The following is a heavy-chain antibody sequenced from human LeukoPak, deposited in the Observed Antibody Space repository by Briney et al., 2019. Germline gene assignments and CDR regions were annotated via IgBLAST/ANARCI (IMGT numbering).Heavy chain of an antibody. CDR1: GFTFSSYD. D-gene: IGHD6-13*01. J-gene: IGHJ4*02. CDR3: AIVSSSFYFGY. CDR2: ISRGVGST. V-gene: IGHV3-23*01. Sequence: RGGSLRLSCAASGFTFSSYDLSWVRQTPGKGLECVSAISRGVGSTYYADSVKGRFTISRDNSKNTLYLQMNSLRAEDTAVYYCAIVSSSFYFGYWGQGTLATVSS.